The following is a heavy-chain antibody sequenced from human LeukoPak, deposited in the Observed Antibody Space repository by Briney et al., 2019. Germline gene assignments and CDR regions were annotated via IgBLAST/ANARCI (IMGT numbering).Heavy chain of an antibody. CDR3: AKSQSYYDSGGPLWGIY. Sequence: GGSLRLSCAASGFTFSSYAMSWVRQAPGKGLEWVSAISGSGGSTYYADSVKGRFTISRDNSKNTLYLQMSSLRAEDTAVYYCAKSQSYYDSGGPLWGIYWGQGTLVTVSS. CDR1: GFTFSSYA. J-gene: IGHJ4*02. D-gene: IGHD3-22*01. CDR2: ISGSGGST. V-gene: IGHV3-23*01.